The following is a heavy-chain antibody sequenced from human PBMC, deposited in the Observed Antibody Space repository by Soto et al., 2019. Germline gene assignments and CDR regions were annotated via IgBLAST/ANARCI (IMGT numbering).Heavy chain of an antibody. Sequence: QVQLVESGGGVVQPGRSLRLSCAASGFTFSSYGMHWVRQAPGKGLEWVAVIWYDGSNKYYADSVKGRFTISRDNSKNKLYMQMNSLRAEDTAVYYCAREYDYIWGSYRLSKSYYYMDVWGKGTTVTVSS. CDR2: IWYDGSNK. CDR1: GFTFSSYG. CDR3: AREYDYIWGSYRLSKSYYYMDV. D-gene: IGHD3-16*02. J-gene: IGHJ6*03. V-gene: IGHV3-33*01.